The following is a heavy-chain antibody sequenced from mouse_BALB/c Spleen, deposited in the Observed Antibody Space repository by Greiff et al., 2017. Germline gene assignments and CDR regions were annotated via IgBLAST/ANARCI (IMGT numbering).Heavy chain of an antibody. D-gene: IGHD2-10*02. Sequence: EVQLQESGGGLVQPKGSLKLSCAASGFTFNTYAMNWVRQAPGKGLEWVARIRSKSNNYATYYADSVKDRFTISRADSQSMLYLQMNNLKTEDTAMYYCVRHRGYGNYDYAMDYWGQGTSVTVSS. CDR1: GFTFNTYA. V-gene: IGHV10-1*02. J-gene: IGHJ4*01. CDR3: VRHRGYGNYDYAMDY. CDR2: IRSKSNNYAT.